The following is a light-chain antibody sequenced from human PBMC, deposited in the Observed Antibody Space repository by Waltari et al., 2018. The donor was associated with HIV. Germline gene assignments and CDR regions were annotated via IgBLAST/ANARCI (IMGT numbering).Light chain of an antibody. J-gene: IGLJ1*01. CDR2: DVT. Sequence: QSALTQPASMSGSPGQAITIPCTGSPRGVGTYAYISWYQPHPGTAPKLIISDVTERPSGISNRFSGSKSGTTASLTISGLQAEDEAEYFCCSFAGSNFVFGSVTKVTVL. CDR3: CSFAGSNFV. CDR1: PRGVGTYAY. V-gene: IGLV2-23*02.